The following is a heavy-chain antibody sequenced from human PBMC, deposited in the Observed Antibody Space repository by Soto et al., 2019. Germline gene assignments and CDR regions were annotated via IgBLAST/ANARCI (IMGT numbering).Heavy chain of an antibody. D-gene: IGHD6-19*01. CDR2: ISSSSSYT. J-gene: IGHJ4*02. CDR3: ARVVAGHFDY. Sequence: PGESLKISCAASGFTFSDYYMSWIRQAPGKGLEWVSYISSSSSYTNYADSVKGRFTISRDNAKNSLYLQMNSLRAEDTAVYYCARVVAGHFDYWGQGTLVTVSS. CDR1: GFTFSDYY. V-gene: IGHV3-11*06.